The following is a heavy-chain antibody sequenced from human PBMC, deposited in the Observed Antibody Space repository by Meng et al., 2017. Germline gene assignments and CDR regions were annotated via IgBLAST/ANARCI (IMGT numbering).Heavy chain of an antibody. Sequence: QVRLVQSWARVKKPGASRKISCKASGYTFTSYYIHWVRQAPGQGLEWMGIINPSGGSTSYAQKFQGRVTMTRDTSTSTVYMELSSLRSEDTAVYYCARDWYDSSGYYLVWGQGTLVTVSS. CDR3: ARDWYDSSGYYLV. D-gene: IGHD3-22*01. J-gene: IGHJ4*02. CDR1: GYTFTSYY. V-gene: IGHV1-46*01. CDR2: INPSGGST.